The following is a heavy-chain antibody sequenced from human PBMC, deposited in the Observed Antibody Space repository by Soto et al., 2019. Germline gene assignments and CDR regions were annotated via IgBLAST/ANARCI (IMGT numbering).Heavy chain of an antibody. CDR2: ITSNGDYT. V-gene: IGHV3-64*01. CDR1: GFTFSTYA. D-gene: IGHD6-19*01. J-gene: IGHJ4*02. CDR3: ARAGISGWYMD. Sequence: EVQLVESGGGLVQPGGSLRLSCAASGFTFSTYAMHWVRQAPGKGLEYVSAITSNGDYTYYTNSVKGRFTISRDNSKNTLALQMGSLRHEDTAVYYCARAGISGWYMDWGQGTLVTVSS.